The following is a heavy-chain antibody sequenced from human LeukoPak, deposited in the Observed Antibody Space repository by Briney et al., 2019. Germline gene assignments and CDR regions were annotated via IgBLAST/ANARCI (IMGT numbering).Heavy chain of an antibody. D-gene: IGHD5-18*01. CDR3: ARRIGYSYGTSFDY. J-gene: IGHJ4*02. CDR2: MNPNSGNT. V-gene: IGHV1-8*01. CDR1: GYTFTSYD. Sequence: GASVKVSCTASGYTFTSYDINWVRQATGQGLEWMGWMNPNSGNTGYAQKFQGRVTMTRNTSISTAYMELSSLRSEDTAVYYCARRIGYSYGTSFDYWGQGTLVTVSS.